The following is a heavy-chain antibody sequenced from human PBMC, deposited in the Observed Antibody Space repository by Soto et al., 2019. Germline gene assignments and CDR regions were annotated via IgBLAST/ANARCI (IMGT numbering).Heavy chain of an antibody. CDR1: GGSFSGYY. D-gene: IGHD3-3*01. CDR3: ARGRRNYDFWSGYYTTRWFDP. Sequence: QVQLQQWGAGLLKPSETLSLTCAVYGGSFSGYYWSWIRQPPGKGLEWIGEINNSGSTNYNPSLKSLVTISVDTSKNQFSLKLSSLTAADTAVYYCARGRRNYDFWSGYYTTRWFDPWGQGTLVTVSS. CDR2: INNSGST. J-gene: IGHJ5*02. V-gene: IGHV4-34*01.